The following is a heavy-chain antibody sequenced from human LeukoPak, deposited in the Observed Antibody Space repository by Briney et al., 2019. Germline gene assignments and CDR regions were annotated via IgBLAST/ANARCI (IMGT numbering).Heavy chain of an antibody. CDR3: AKSGSGWYYFDY. Sequence: SGGSLRLSCAASGFTFDDYAVHWVRQAPGKGLEWVSGISWNSGSIGYADSVKGRFTISRDNAKNSLYLQMNSLRAEDMALYYCAKSGSGWYYFDYWGQGTLVTVSS. CDR2: ISWNSGSI. V-gene: IGHV3-9*03. CDR1: GFTFDDYA. D-gene: IGHD6-13*01. J-gene: IGHJ4*02.